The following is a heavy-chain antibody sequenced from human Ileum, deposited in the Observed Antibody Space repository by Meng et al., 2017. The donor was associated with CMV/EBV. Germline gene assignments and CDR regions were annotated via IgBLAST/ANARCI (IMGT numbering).Heavy chain of an antibody. J-gene: IGHJ2*01. Sequence: QVQLQESGPRLVTPPDTLSLTCTVSGGPISSSYWSWIRQPAGKGLEWIGRIYTGGNTRYNPSFKSRVTMSVDTSKNQFSLKLISVTAADTAVYYCAREEGSSWYWYFDLWGRGTLVTVSS. CDR2: IYTGGNT. CDR3: AREEGSSWYWYFDL. V-gene: IGHV4-4*07. D-gene: IGHD6-13*01. CDR1: GGPISSSY.